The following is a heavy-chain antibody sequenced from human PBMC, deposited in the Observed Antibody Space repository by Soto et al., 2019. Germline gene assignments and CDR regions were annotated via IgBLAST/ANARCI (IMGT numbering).Heavy chain of an antibody. J-gene: IGHJ6*02. Sequence: QVQLVQSGAEVKKPGASVKVSCKASGYTFTSYGISWVRQAPGQGLEWMGWISAYNGNTNYAQKLEGRVTMTTDTSTSTAYMELRSLRSDDTAVYYCARDRGSGSYYFIPYGMDVWGQGTTVTVSS. D-gene: IGHD3-10*01. CDR3: ARDRGSGSYYFIPYGMDV. V-gene: IGHV1-18*01. CDR2: ISAYNGNT. CDR1: GYTFTSYG.